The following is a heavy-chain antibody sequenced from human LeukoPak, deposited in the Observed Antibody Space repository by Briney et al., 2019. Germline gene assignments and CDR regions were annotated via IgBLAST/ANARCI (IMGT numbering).Heavy chain of an antibody. J-gene: IGHJ4*02. V-gene: IGHV1-18*01. Sequence: ASVKVSCKASGYTFTSYGISWVRQAPGRGLEWMGWISAYNGNTNYAQKLQGRVTMTTDTSTSTAYMELRSLRSDDTAVYYCARDFWPSGTLDSSGYHEFVYWGQGTLVTVSS. CDR1: GYTFTSYG. D-gene: IGHD3-22*01. CDR3: ARDFWPSGTLDSSGYHEFVY. CDR2: ISAYNGNT.